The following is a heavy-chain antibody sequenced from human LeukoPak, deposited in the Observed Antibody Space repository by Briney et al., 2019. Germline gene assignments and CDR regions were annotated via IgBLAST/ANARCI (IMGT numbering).Heavy chain of an antibody. J-gene: IGHJ4*02. CDR2: ISWNSGDI. CDR3: ARDVVGATTNSDY. Sequence: GGSLRLSCAASGFTFDDYAMHWVRQAPGKGLEWVSGISWNSGDIGYADSVKGRFTISRDNAKNSLYLQMNSLRSDDTAVYYCARDVVGATTNSDYWGQGTLVTVSS. D-gene: IGHD1-26*01. V-gene: IGHV3-9*01. CDR1: GFTFDDYA.